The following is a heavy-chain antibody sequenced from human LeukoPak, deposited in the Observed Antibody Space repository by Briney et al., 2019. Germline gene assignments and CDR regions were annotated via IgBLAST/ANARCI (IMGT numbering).Heavy chain of an antibody. CDR3: ARDLPRGYSCDY. CDR2: ISGHGDAT. V-gene: IGHV3-48*01. J-gene: IGHJ4*02. CDR1: GFTFSDYS. Sequence: GGSLRLSCAASGFTFSDYSMNWVRQAPGKGLEWVSYISGHGDATYYADSVEGRFTISRDNAKKSLYLQMDSLRAEDTAVYYCARDLPRGYSCDYWGQGTLVTVSS. D-gene: IGHD5-18*01.